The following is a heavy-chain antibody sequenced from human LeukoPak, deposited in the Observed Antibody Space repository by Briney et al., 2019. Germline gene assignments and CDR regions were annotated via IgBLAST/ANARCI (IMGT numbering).Heavy chain of an antibody. CDR2: VFNGGST. Sequence: SETLSLTCSVSGGSINSHYWGWIRQSPGKGLEWIGYVFNGGSTNYNPSLKSRVTMSLDTSRDQFSLRLSSVTAADTAIYYCASRPAGSTWYGVFDCWSQGTLVTVSS. CDR3: ASRPAGSTWYGVFDC. J-gene: IGHJ4*02. D-gene: IGHD6-13*01. V-gene: IGHV4-59*11. CDR1: GGSINSHY.